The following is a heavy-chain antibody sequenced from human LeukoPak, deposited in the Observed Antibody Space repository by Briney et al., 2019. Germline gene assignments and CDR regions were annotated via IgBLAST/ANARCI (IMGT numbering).Heavy chain of an antibody. CDR2: IIPIFGTA. J-gene: IGHJ3*02. V-gene: IGHV1-69*08. Sequence: GASVKVSCKASGGSFSSYTITWVRQAPGQGLEWMGRIIPIFGTANYAQKFQGRVTITADKSTSTAYMELSSLRSEDTAVYYCARDQGIAAAGDFSDAFDIWGQGTMVTVSS. D-gene: IGHD6-13*01. CDR3: ARDQGIAAAGDFSDAFDI. CDR1: GGSFSSYT.